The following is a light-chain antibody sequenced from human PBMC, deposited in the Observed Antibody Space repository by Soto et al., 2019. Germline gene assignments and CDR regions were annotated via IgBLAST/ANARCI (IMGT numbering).Light chain of an antibody. CDR1: SSNLGAGYD. J-gene: IGLJ2*01. V-gene: IGLV1-40*01. CDR2: GNS. Sequence: QSVLPQPPSVSGAPGQRVTISCTGSSSNLGAGYDVPWYQQLPGTAPKLLIYGNSNRPSGVPDRFSGSKSGTSASLAITGLQAEDEADYYCQSYDSSLSGVVFGGGTKVTVL. CDR3: QSYDSSLSGVV.